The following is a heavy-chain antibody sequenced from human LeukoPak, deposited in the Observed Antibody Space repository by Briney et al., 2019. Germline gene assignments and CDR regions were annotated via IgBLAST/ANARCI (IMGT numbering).Heavy chain of an antibody. J-gene: IGHJ4*02. V-gene: IGHV4-59*01. D-gene: IGHD3-22*01. CDR2: IYYSGST. Sequence: PSETLSLTCTVSGGSISSYYWSWIRQPPGKGLEWIGYIYYSGSTNYNPSLKSRVAISVDTSKSQFSLKLSFVTAADTAVYYRAREHYYDSSGMGFDYWGQGTLVTVSS. CDR1: GGSISSYY. CDR3: AREHYYDSSGMGFDY.